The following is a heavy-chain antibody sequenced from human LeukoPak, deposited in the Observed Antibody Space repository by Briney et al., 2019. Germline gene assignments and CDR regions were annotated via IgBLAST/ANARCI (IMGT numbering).Heavy chain of an antibody. V-gene: IGHV4-39*01. CDR3: ARLGPQNSSSRYVHYYYYMDV. D-gene: IGHD6-13*01. CDR2: IYYSGST. CDR1: GGSISSSSYY. Sequence: SETLSLTCTVSGGSISSSSYYWGWIRQPPGKGLEWIGSIYYSGSTYYNPSLKSRVTISVDTSKNQFSLKLSSVIAADAAVYYCARLGPQNSSSRYVHYYYYMDVWGKGTTVTVSS. J-gene: IGHJ6*03.